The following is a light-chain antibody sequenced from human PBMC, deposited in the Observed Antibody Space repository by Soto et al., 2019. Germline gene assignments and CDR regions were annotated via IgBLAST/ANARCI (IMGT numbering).Light chain of an antibody. J-gene: IGLJ2*01. CDR2: ANS. Sequence: QSVLTQPPSVSGAPGQRVTISCTGSSSNIGAGYDVNWYQQLPGTAPRLLIYANSDRPSGVPDRFSGSKSGTSASLAITGLQAEDEADYYCQSYDNSLSGDVVFGGGTKLTVL. CDR1: SSNIGAGYD. CDR3: QSYDNSLSGDVV. V-gene: IGLV1-40*01.